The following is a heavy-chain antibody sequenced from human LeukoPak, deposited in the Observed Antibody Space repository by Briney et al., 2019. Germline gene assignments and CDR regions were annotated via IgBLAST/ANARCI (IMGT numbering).Heavy chain of an antibody. J-gene: IGHJ4*02. CDR3: ARFRRPVRGVIITPTAPHFDY. CDR2: IYYGGGT. V-gene: IGHV4-59*01. Sequence: SETLSLTCTLPGDSIISYYSSGIRPRPREGRGRGGYIYYGGGTNYNPSPTRRVTISVDTSKNQFSLKLSSVTAADTAVYYCARFRRPVRGVIITPTAPHFDYWGQGTLVTVYS. D-gene: IGHD3-10*01. CDR1: GDSIISYY.